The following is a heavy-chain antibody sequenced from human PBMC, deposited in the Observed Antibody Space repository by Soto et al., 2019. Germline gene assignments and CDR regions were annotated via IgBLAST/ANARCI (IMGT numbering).Heavy chain of an antibody. V-gene: IGHV1-3*01. Sequence: SVKVSCKDYGYTCTSYGIHWVRQAPGQRLEWMGCINAANGDTKYSKKFQGRVNITRDTSASKAYMELSSLRSEDTAVYYCVRRHVSATGIDWFDPWGQGTLDTVTS. J-gene: IGHJ5*02. CDR3: VRRHVSATGIDWFDP. D-gene: IGHD6-13*01. CDR1: GYTCTSYG. CDR2: INAANGDT.